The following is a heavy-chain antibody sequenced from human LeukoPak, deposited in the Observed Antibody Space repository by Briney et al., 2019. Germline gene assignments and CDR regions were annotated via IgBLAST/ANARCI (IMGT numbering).Heavy chain of an antibody. J-gene: IGHJ4*02. CDR3: ARGLAERAAAGLTFDY. V-gene: IGHV3-30*03. Sequence: QPGRSLRLSCAASGFTFSSYGMHWVRQAPGKGLEWVAVISYDGSNKYYADSVKGRFTISRGNSKNTLYLQMNSLRAEDTAVYYCARGLAERAAAGLTFDYWGQGTLVTVSS. CDR2: ISYDGSNK. D-gene: IGHD6-13*01. CDR1: GFTFSSYG.